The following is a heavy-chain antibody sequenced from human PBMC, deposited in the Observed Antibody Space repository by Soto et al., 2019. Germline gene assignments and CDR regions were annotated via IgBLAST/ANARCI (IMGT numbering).Heavy chain of an antibody. D-gene: IGHD4-4*01. CDR2: IYYSGST. CDR1: GGFISSGGYY. Sequence: QVQLQESGPGLVKPSQTLSLTCTVSGGFISSGGYYCSWLRQHPGNALEWIAYIYYSGSTYYNPALKSRVTISVDTSKNQVSLKLSSVTAADTAVYYCARVDYSNRGNCMDVWGQGTTVTVSS. J-gene: IGHJ6*02. V-gene: IGHV4-31*03. CDR3: ARVDYSNRGNCMDV.